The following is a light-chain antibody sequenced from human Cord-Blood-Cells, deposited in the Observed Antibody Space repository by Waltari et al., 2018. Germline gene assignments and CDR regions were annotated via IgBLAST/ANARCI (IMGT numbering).Light chain of an antibody. CDR3: QQYNSYSRRT. CDR2: KAS. V-gene: IGKV1-5*03. J-gene: IGKJ4*01. CDR1: QSISSW. Sequence: DIQMTQSPSTLSASVGDRVTITCRPSQSISSWLAWYQQKPGKAPKLLIYKASSLESGVASRFSGSGSGTEFTLTISSPQPDGFATYYCQQYNSYSRRTFGGGTKVEIK.